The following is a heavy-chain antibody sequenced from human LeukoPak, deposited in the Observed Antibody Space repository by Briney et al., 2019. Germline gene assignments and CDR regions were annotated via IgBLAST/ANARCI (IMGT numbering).Heavy chain of an antibody. CDR3: ARVRLVGYDILTGYYSFDY. CDR2: IYYSGNT. CDR1: GGSNSTYS. V-gene: IGHV4-59*01. J-gene: IGHJ4*02. Sequence: PSETLSLXCTVSGGSNSTYSWSWIRRPPGKGLEWIGYIYYSGNTNYNPSLKSRVTISVDTSKNQFSLKLSSVTAADTAVYYCARVRLVGYDILTGYYSFDYWGQGTLVTVSS. D-gene: IGHD3-9*01.